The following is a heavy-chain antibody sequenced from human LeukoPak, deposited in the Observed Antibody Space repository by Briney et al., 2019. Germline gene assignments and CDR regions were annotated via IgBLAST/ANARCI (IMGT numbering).Heavy chain of an antibody. Sequence: SVKVSCKASGYTFTGYYMHWVRQAPGQGLEWMGGIIPIFGTANYAQKFQGRVTITADESTSTAYMELSSLRSEDTAVYYCAGVGRYFDYWGQGTLVTVSS. CDR2: IIPIFGTA. V-gene: IGHV1-69*13. D-gene: IGHD1-26*01. CDR1: GYTFTGYY. CDR3: AGVGRYFDY. J-gene: IGHJ4*02.